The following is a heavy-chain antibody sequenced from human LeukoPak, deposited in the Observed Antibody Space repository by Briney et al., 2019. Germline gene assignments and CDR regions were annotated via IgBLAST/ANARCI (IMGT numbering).Heavy chain of an antibody. CDR3: TRRANGRGYNWFDT. V-gene: IGHV1-8*01. J-gene: IGHJ5*02. D-gene: IGHD2-8*01. CDR1: GYTFTSYD. CDR2: MNPHSDNT. Sequence: ASVTVSCTASGYTFTSYDINWVRQAPGQELEWMGWMNPHSDNTAYAQKFQGRITMTKNTSISTAYMELSSLRSDDTAVYYCTRRANGRGYNWFDTWGQGTLVTVSS.